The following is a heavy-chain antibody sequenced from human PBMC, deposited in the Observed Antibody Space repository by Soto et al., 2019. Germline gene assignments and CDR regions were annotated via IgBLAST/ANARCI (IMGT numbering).Heavy chain of an antibody. D-gene: IGHD3-10*02. CDR1: GFIFSNYG. CDR3: AIVRVADSALGH. CDR2: ISYDGSDI. V-gene: IGHV3-30*06. Sequence: QVQLVKSGGGVVQPGRSLRLSCVGPGFIFSNYGMHWVRHDPGKGLEWVAFISYDGSDILYADSVKGRFTISRDNSKSTLFLHMNRPTAEDTAIYFCAIVRVADSALGHWGQRTLVTVSS. J-gene: IGHJ4*02.